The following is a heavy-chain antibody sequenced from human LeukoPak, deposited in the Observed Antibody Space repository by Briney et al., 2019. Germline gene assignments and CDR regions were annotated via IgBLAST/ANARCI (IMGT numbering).Heavy chain of an antibody. Sequence: SGGSLRLSCAASGFTFSDYYMSWIRQAPGKGLEWVSYISSSGNSIYYADSVKGRFTISRDNSKNTLYLQMNSLRAEDTAVYYCAKPSLYYYDTSGYYRYWYFDLWGRGTLVTVSS. V-gene: IGHV3-11*04. D-gene: IGHD3-22*01. CDR2: ISSSGNSI. CDR3: AKPSLYYYDTSGYYRYWYFDL. J-gene: IGHJ2*01. CDR1: GFTFSDYY.